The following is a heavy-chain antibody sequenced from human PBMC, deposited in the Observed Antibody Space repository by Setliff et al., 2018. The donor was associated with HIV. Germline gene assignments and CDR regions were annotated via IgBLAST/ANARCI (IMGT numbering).Heavy chain of an antibody. Sequence: ASVKVSCKASEYTFTIYYIHWVRQALGQGFEWMGIINPRGGITTYSQNFQGRVTMTRDTSKSTIYMELSSLRSEDTAVYYCATTQDGPGGNYFDSWGQGTLGTVSS. CDR3: ATTQDGPGGNYFDS. V-gene: IGHV1-46*01. J-gene: IGHJ4*02. CDR2: INPRGGIT. CDR1: EYTFTIYY. D-gene: IGHD3-16*01.